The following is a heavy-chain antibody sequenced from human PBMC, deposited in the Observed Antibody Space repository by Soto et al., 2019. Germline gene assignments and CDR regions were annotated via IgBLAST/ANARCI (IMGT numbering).Heavy chain of an antibody. D-gene: IGHD1-1*01. CDR2: ISGSGGST. Sequence: EVQLLESGGGLVQPGGSLRLSCAASGFTFSSYAMSWVRQAPGKGLEWGSAISGSGGSTYYADSVKGRFTISRDNSKNTLYLQMNSLRAEDTAVYYCAKELERGPDYYYYYGMDVWGQGTTVTVSS. CDR1: GFTFSSYA. CDR3: AKELERGPDYYYYYGMDV. J-gene: IGHJ6*02. V-gene: IGHV3-23*01.